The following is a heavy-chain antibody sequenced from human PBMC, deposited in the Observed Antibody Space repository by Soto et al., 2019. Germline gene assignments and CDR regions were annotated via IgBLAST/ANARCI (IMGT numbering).Heavy chain of an antibody. V-gene: IGHV3-23*01. CDR1: GFTFSSYA. D-gene: IGHD2-2*01. CDR2: ISGSGGST. CDR3: AKSGSTSNRGPYYYYYYYMDV. J-gene: IGHJ6*03. Sequence: GGSLRLSCAASGFTFSSYAMSWVRQAPGKGLEWVSAISGSGGSTYYADPVKGRFTISRDNSKNTLYLQMNSLRAEDTAVYYCAKSGSTSNRGPYYYYYYYMDVWGKGTTVTVSS.